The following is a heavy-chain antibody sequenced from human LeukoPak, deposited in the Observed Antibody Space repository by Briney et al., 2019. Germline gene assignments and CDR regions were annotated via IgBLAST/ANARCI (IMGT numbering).Heavy chain of an antibody. CDR3: ARTYNWNVMYYFDY. V-gene: IGHV3-48*04. CDR2: IRSSSSTI. J-gene: IGHJ4*02. D-gene: IGHD1-20*01. CDR1: GFTFSSYS. Sequence: GGSLRLSCAASGFTFSSYSMNWVRQAPGKGLEWVSYIRSSSSTIYYADSVKGRFTISRDNAKNSLYLQMNSLRAEDTAVYYCARTYNWNVMYYFDYWGQGTLVTVSS.